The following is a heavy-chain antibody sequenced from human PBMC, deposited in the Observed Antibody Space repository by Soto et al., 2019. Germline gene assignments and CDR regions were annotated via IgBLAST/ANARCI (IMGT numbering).Heavy chain of an antibody. CDR2: IYYSGST. Sequence: PSETLSLTCTVSGGSISSGAYHWNWIRQHPGKGLEWIGSIYYSGSTYDNPSLKSRVAISVDTSKNQFSLNVASVNAADTAVYFCAGGRDYDYWGQGTLVTVSS. CDR1: GGSISSGAYH. V-gene: IGHV4-31*03. J-gene: IGHJ4*02. CDR3: AGGRDYDY. D-gene: IGHD1-26*01.